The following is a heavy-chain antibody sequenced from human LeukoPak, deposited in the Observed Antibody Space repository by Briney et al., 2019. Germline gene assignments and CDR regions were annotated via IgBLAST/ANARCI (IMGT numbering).Heavy chain of an antibody. D-gene: IGHD2-15*01. V-gene: IGHV3-21*01. CDR1: GFTFSSYS. Sequence: GGSLRLSCAASGFTFSSYSMNWVRQAPGKGLEWVSFISSSSSYIYYADSVKGRFTISRDNAKNSLYLQMNSLRAEDTAVYYCARVLPGYCSGGSCFGVDYWGQGTLVTVSS. CDR2: ISSSSSYI. J-gene: IGHJ4*02. CDR3: ARVLPGYCSGGSCFGVDY.